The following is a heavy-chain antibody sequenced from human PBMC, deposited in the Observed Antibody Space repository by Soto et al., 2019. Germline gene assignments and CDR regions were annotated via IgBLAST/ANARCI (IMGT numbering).Heavy chain of an antibody. Sequence: SETLSLTCTVSGGSISSGGYYWSWIRQHPGKGLEWIGDIYYSGSTYYNPSLKSRVTISVDTSKNQFSLKLSSVTAADTAVYYCARLFWSGYYYYGMDVWGQGTTVTVSS. J-gene: IGHJ6*02. CDR2: IYYSGST. CDR1: GGSISSGGYY. CDR3: ARLFWSGYYYYGMDV. V-gene: IGHV4-31*03. D-gene: IGHD3-3*01.